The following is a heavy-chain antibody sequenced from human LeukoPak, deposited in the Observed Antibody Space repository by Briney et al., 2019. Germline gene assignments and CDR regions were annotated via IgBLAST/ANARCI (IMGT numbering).Heavy chain of an antibody. V-gene: IGHV3-21*01. J-gene: IGHJ4*02. CDR1: GFTFSSYS. D-gene: IGHD3-10*01. CDR3: AREGLWFGETFADY. Sequence: PGGSLRLSCAASGFTFSSYSMNWVRQAPGKGLEWVSSISSSSSYIYYADSVKGRFTISRDNAKNSLYLQMNSLRAEDTAVYYCAREGLWFGETFADYWGQGTLVTVSS. CDR2: ISSSSSYI.